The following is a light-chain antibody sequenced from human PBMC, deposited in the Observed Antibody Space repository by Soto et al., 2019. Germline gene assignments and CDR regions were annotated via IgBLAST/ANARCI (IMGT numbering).Light chain of an antibody. CDR1: QSVSSSY. V-gene: IGKV3-20*01. J-gene: IGKJ1*01. CDR3: QQYRSSPWT. Sequence: EIVLTQSPGTLSLSPWERATLSCRASQSVSSSYLAWYQQKHGQAPRLLIYGASSRATGIPDRFSGSGSGTDFTLTISRLEPEDFAVYYSQQYRSSPWTFGQGTKVDIK. CDR2: GAS.